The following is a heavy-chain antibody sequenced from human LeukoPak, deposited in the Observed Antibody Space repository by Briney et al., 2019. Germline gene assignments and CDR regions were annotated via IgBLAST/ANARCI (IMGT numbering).Heavy chain of an antibody. CDR2: INPNTGDT. V-gene: IGHV1-2*02. Sequence: ASVKVSCKASGYTFTGYYMRWVRQAPGQGLEWMGWINPNTGDTNYAQKFHGRVTMTRDTSISTAYMELSRLRSDDTAVYYCARDERCSGTSCYSSFDHWGQGTLVTVSS. D-gene: IGHD2-15*01. CDR3: ARDERCSGTSCYSSFDH. J-gene: IGHJ4*02. CDR1: GYTFTGYY.